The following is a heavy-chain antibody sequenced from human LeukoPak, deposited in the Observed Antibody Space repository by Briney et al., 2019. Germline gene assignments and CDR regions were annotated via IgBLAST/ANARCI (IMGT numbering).Heavy chain of an antibody. CDR3: ARDHCTNGVCYIAY. CDR2: ISTYSANT. J-gene: IGHJ4*02. D-gene: IGHD2-8*01. Sequence: GASVKVSCKASGYIFTNYGINWVRQAPGQELEWMGWISTYSANTNYAQKLQGRVTMTTDTSTSTVYMELRSLRSDDTAVYYCARDHCTNGVCYIAYWGQGTLVTVSS. CDR1: GYIFTNYG. V-gene: IGHV1-18*01.